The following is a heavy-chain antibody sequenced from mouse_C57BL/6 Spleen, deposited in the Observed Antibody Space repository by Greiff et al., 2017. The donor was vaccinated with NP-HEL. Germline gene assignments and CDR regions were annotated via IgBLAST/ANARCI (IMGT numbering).Heavy chain of an antibody. J-gene: IGHJ4*01. Sequence: QVHVKQSGAELVRPGSSVKLSRKASGYTFTSYWMDWVKQRPGQGLEWIGNIYPSDSETHYNQKFKDKATLTVDKSSSTAYMQLSSLTSEDSAVYYCARRKSYGYDGDGYAMDYWGQGTSVTVSS. V-gene: IGHV1-61*01. D-gene: IGHD2-2*01. CDR2: IYPSDSET. CDR3: ARRKSYGYDGDGYAMDY. CDR1: GYTFTSYW.